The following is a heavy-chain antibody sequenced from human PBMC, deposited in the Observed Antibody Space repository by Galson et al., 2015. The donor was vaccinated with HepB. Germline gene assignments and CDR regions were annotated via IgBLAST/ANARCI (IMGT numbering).Heavy chain of an antibody. CDR2: ISFDGKKR. CDR3: ARGRNYYDSTGSYDH. CDR1: GFTFNNYA. D-gene: IGHD3-22*01. J-gene: IGHJ4*02. V-gene: IGHV3-30*04. Sequence: SLRLSCAASGFTFNNYAMHWVRQAPGKGLEWVAFISFDGKKRYYADSVRGRFTISRDNSKNTLYLQMNSPRVEDTAVYYCARGRNYYDSTGSYDHWGQGTLVTVSS.